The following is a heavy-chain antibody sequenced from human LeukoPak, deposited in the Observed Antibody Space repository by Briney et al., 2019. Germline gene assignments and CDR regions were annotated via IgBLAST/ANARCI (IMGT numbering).Heavy chain of an antibody. CDR1: GFSVSNTY. CDR3: ARSAARLRYYYAMDV. Sequence: GGSLRLSCAASGFSVSNTYMSWVRQAPGKGLEWVSVIYSGDSGVSTYYADSVKGRFTISRHNSKNTLYLQMSSLRAEDAAVYFCARSAARLRYYYAMDVWGQGTTVTVCS. D-gene: IGHD6-6*01. J-gene: IGHJ6*02. CDR2: IYSGDSGVST. V-gene: IGHV3-53*04.